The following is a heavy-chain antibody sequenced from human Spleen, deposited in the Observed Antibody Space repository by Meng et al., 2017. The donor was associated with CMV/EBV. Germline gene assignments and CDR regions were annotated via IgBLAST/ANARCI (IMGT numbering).Heavy chain of an antibody. J-gene: IGHJ4*02. CDR1: GYSHTNYW. V-gene: IGHV5-51*01. Sequence: GGSLRLSCKTSGYSHTNYWIGWVRQMPGKGLEWMGIIYPGDSDTRYSPSFQGQVAISADKSISTAYLQWSSLKASDTAIYYCVRHNGWTTNYFDYRGQGTLVTVSS. CDR2: IYPGDSDT. D-gene: IGHD2-8*01. CDR3: VRHNGWTTNYFDY.